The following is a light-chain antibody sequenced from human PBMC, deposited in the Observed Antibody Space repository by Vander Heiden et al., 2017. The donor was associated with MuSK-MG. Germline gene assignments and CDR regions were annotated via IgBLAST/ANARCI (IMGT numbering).Light chain of an antibody. CDR1: QSVSSSY. CDR3: QQYGSSPPWT. V-gene: IGKV3-20*01. J-gene: IGKJ1*01. CDR2: GAS. Sequence: EIVLTQSPGTLSLSPGERATLSCRASQSVSSSYLAWYQQKPGQAPRLLIYGASSRATGIPDRFSGSGSGTDFTLTISRREPEDFAVYYCQQYGSSPPWTFGQGTKVXIK.